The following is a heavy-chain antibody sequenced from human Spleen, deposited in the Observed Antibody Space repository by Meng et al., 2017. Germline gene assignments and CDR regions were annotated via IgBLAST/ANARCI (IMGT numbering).Heavy chain of an antibody. CDR1: GYNFPDYY. Sequence: ASVKVSCKPSGYNFPDYYIRWVRRAPGQGLEWMGRINPKSGDTHYAQKFQARVTMTGDTSTSTAYMELSGLRSDDTAMYYCARDEDISAAGKLFGDYWGQGTLVTVSS. D-gene: IGHD6-25*01. CDR2: INPKSGDT. J-gene: IGHJ4*02. CDR3: ARDEDISAAGKLFGDY. V-gene: IGHV1-2*06.